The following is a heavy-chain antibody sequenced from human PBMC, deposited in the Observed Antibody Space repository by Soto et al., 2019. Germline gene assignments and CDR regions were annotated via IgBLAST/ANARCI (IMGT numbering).Heavy chain of an antibody. Sequence: LRLSCAASGFTFSSYSMNWVRQAPGKGLEWVSSISSSSSYIYYADSVKGRFTISRDNAKNSLYLQMNSLRAEDTAVYYCARGGYYDSSGYYEPDAFDIWGQGTMVTVSS. CDR2: ISSSSSYI. J-gene: IGHJ3*02. V-gene: IGHV3-21*01. CDR1: GFTFSSYS. CDR3: ARGGYYDSSGYYEPDAFDI. D-gene: IGHD3-22*01.